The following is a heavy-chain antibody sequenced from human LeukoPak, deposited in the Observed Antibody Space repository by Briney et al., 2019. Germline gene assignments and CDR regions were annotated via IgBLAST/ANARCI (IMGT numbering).Heavy chain of an antibody. Sequence: GESLTLSCAASGFTFSTYAMHWVRQAPGKGLEWVAVISYDGSNKYYADSVKGRFTISRDNSKNTLYLQMNSLRAEDTAVYYCARDWYGYNWYWYFDLWGRGTLVTVSS. CDR2: ISYDGSNK. J-gene: IGHJ2*01. D-gene: IGHD5-24*01. V-gene: IGHV3-30-3*01. CDR3: ARDWYGYNWYWYFDL. CDR1: GFTFSTYA.